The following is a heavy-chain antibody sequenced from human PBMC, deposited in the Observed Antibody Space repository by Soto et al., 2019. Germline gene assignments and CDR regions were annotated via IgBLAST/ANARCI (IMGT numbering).Heavy chain of an antibody. V-gene: IGHV1-69*12. CDR2: IIPIFGTA. Sequence: QVQLVQSGAEVKKPGSSVKVSCKASGGTFSSYAITWVRQAPGQGLEWMGGIIPIFGTANYAQKFQARVTITADESTSTAYMELSSLRSEDTGAHYCARDRGPSSGYYPYWFDPWGQGTLVTVSS. D-gene: IGHD3-22*01. CDR3: ARDRGPSSGYYPYWFDP. J-gene: IGHJ5*02. CDR1: GGTFSSYA.